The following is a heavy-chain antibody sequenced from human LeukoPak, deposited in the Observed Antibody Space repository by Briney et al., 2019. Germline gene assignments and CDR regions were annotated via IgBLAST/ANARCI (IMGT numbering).Heavy chain of an antibody. CDR3: TTQLYYDFWSGYLGNDY. CDR1: GFTFSSYA. J-gene: IGHJ4*02. V-gene: IGHV3-15*07. D-gene: IGHD3-3*01. Sequence: PGGSLRLSCAAAGFTFSSYAMHWVSQAPGNGLDRVGRIKRKTDGETTDYAATVKGRFTISRDDSKNTLYLQMNSLKTEDTAVYYCTTQLYYDFWSGYLGNDYWGQGTLVTVSS. CDR2: IKRKTDGETT.